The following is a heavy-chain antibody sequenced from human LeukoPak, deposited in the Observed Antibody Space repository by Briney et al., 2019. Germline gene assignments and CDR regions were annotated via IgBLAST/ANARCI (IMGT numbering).Heavy chain of an antibody. CDR1: GYTFRNYD. CDR3: ARSPVRGDI. V-gene: IGHV1-8*03. J-gene: IGHJ4*02. CDR2: MKPDNGNT. Sequence: ASVKVSCKASGYTFRNYDIVWVRQATGQGLEWMGWMKPDNGNTGYIEMFQGRLTLTRNTSISTAYMELSSLRSEDTAVYYCARSPVRGDIWGQGTLVTVSS. D-gene: IGHD3-10*01.